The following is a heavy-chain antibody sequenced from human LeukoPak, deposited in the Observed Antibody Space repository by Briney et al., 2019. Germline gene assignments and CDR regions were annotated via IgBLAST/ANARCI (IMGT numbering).Heavy chain of an antibody. J-gene: IGHJ4*02. Sequence: PGGSLRLSCSASGFSFTGHAMSWVRQAPGKGLEWVAAISGSGGSTYYADSVKGRFTISRDNSKDTLYLHMNSLRAEDTAVYYCARDNGGEYYFDYWGQGTLVTVSS. CDR1: GFSFTGHA. CDR2: ISGSGGST. V-gene: IGHV3-23*01. CDR3: ARDNGGEYYFDY. D-gene: IGHD4-17*01.